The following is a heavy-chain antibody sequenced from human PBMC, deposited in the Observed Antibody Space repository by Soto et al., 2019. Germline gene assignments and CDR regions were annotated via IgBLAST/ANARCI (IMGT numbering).Heavy chain of an antibody. V-gene: IGHV4-30-4*01. D-gene: IGHD6-25*01. CDR3: ARGAAEYEYFDY. Sequence: SETLSLTCTVSGGSISSGDYYWSWIRQPPGKGLEWIGYIYYSGSTYYNPSLKSRVTISVDTSKNQFSLKLSSVTAADTAVYYCARGAAEYEYFDYWGQGTLGTVSS. CDR1: GGSISSGDYY. CDR2: IYYSGST. J-gene: IGHJ4*02.